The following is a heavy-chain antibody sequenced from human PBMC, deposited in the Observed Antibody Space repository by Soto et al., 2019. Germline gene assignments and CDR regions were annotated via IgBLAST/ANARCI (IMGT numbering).Heavy chain of an antibody. V-gene: IGHV3-7*04. CDR3: VRDLAIGGFFDN. J-gene: IGHJ4*02. CDR1: GFSFSSHW. Sequence: EVQLVESGGRLVQPGGSLRLSCAASGFSFSSHWMSWVRQSPGRGLEWVANIKKDGSEKYYMDSVKGRFTISRDNAKNSLSLQMTNLRGEDTALYYCVRDLAIGGFFDNWGQGTLVTVSS. D-gene: IGHD2-15*01. CDR2: IKKDGSEK.